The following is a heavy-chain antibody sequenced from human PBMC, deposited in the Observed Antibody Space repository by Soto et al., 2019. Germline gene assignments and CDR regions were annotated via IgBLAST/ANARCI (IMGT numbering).Heavy chain of an antibody. Sequence: GGSLRLSCAASGFTFSNAWMSWVRQAPGKGLEWVGRIKSKTDGGTTDYAAPVKGRFTISRDDSKNTLYLQMNSLKTEDTAVYYCTTGPSITMVRGVIIPYWGQGTLVTVSS. CDR3: TTGPSITMVRGVIIPY. V-gene: IGHV3-15*01. CDR1: GFTFSNAW. D-gene: IGHD3-10*01. CDR2: IKSKTDGGTT. J-gene: IGHJ4*02.